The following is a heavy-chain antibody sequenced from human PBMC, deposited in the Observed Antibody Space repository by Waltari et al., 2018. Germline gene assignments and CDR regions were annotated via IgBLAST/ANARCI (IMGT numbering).Heavy chain of an antibody. CDR3: ARDEEWSSDR. CDR2: INKDGSKK. D-gene: IGHD3-3*01. CDR1: GFTFISHW. J-gene: IGHJ4*02. V-gene: IGHV3-7*03. Sequence: EVQLVESGGGLVQPGGALRLSCAASGFTFISHWMNWVRQAPGKGLEWVAIINKDGSKKFYVDSVRGRFTVSRDNAKNSLYLQMNSLRVDDTAVYYCARDEEWSSDRWGQGTLVTVSS.